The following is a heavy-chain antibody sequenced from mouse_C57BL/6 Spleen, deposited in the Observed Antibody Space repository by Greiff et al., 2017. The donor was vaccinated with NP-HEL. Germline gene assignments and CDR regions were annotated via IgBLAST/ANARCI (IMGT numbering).Heavy chain of an antibody. CDR1: GFTFSDYG. J-gene: IGHJ2*01. Sequence: EVQLVESGGGLVKPGGSLKLSCAASGFTFSDYGMHWVRQAPEKGLEWVAYISSGSSTIYYADTVKGRFTISRDNAKNTLFLQMTSLRSEDTAMYYGARRPNWDGYYCDDWGQGTTLTVSS. CDR3: ARRPNWDGYYCDD. V-gene: IGHV5-17*01. CDR2: ISSGSSTI. D-gene: IGHD4-1*01.